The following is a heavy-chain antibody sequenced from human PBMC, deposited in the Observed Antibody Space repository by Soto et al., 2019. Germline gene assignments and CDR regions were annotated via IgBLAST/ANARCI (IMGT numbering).Heavy chain of an antibody. Sequence: EVQLVESGGGLVKPGGSLRLSCAASGFTFSSYSINWVRQAPGQGLEWVSAISDNSNYIYYADSVKGRFTISRDNAKNSLYLQMNSLRAEDTAVYYCARDCSGGSCFGDYWGQGTLVTVS. CDR1: GFTFSSYS. V-gene: IGHV3-21*01. J-gene: IGHJ4*02. D-gene: IGHD2-15*01. CDR3: ARDCSGGSCFGDY. CDR2: ISDNSNYI.